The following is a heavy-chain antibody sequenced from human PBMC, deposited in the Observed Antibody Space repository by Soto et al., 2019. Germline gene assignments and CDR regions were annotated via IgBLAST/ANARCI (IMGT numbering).Heavy chain of an antibody. CDR1: GFTFTGYY. Sequence: ASVKVSCKASGFTFTGYYMHWVRQAPGQRLELMGWINPNNGGTNYAQKFQGWVTMTRDTSISTAYMELSRLRSDDTAVYYCARGSGYDFWSGYYPSYYMDVWGKGTTVTVSS. J-gene: IGHJ6*03. D-gene: IGHD3-3*01. CDR3: ARGSGYDFWSGYYPSYYMDV. V-gene: IGHV1-2*04. CDR2: INPNNGGT.